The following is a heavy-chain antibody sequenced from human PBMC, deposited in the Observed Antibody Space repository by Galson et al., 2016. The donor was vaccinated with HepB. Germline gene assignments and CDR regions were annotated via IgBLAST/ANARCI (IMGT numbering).Heavy chain of an antibody. V-gene: IGHV3-53*01. J-gene: IGHJ4*02. D-gene: IGHD4-23*01. CDR3: AKDAPSGGGNLGY. CDR1: GFTVSTNY. Sequence: SLRLSCAASGFTVSTNYMNWVRQAPGKGLEWVSAIYSDGSTYYADSVRGRFTVSRDNSKNTLYLQMNSLRAEDTAIYYCAKDAPSGGGNLGYWGQGTLVTVSS. CDR2: IYSDGST.